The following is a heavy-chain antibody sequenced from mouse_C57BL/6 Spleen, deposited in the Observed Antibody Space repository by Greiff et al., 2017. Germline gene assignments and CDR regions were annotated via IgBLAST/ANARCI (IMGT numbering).Heavy chain of an antibody. Sequence: EVHLVESGPELVKPGDSVKISCKASGYSFTGYFMNWVMQSHGKSLEWIGRINPYNGDTFYNQKFKGKATLTVDKSSSTAHMELRSLTSEDSAVYYCATDDGRGYYAMDYWGQGTSVTVSS. J-gene: IGHJ4*01. D-gene: IGHD2-12*01. CDR3: ATDDGRGYYAMDY. V-gene: IGHV1-20*01. CDR2: INPYNGDT. CDR1: GYSFTGYF.